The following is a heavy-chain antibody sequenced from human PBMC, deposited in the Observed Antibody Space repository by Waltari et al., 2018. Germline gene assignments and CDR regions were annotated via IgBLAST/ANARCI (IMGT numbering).Heavy chain of an antibody. V-gene: IGHV3-64*01. CDR2: IIINGVSQ. Sequence: EVQLVESGGGLVQPGGSLRLSCAASGFTFSSHAMFWVRQAPGKGLEYISCIIINGVSQYYASSVKARFTISRDNSKNTLYLQMGSLRPEDTAGYYCARLLGETTGWFDPWGQGTLVTISS. CDR3: ARLLGETTGWFDP. D-gene: IGHD3-16*01. CDR1: GFTFSSHA. J-gene: IGHJ5*02.